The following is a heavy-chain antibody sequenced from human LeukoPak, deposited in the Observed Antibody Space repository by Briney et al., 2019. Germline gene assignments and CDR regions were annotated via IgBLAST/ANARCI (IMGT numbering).Heavy chain of an antibody. Sequence: SETLSLTCSVSGHSITSSPYYWGWIRQPPGKGLEWIGSIPSSGSANYNPSLKSRVSLFVDMSKNQISLELTSVTAADTAVFYCARLANDFSSGYYTGGYYYMDVWGKGTTVIVSS. J-gene: IGHJ6*03. D-gene: IGHD3-3*01. CDR1: GHSITSSPYY. V-gene: IGHV4-39*01. CDR3: ARLANDFSSGYYTGGYYYMDV. CDR2: IPSSGSA.